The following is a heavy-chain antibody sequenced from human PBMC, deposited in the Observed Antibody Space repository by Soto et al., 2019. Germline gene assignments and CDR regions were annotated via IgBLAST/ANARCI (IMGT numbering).Heavy chain of an antibody. CDR1: GGSIRSGDYY. Sequence: SETLSLTCTVSGGSIRSGDYYWSWIRQPPGKGLEWIGNIYYNGNTYYNPSLKSRVTMSVDTSKNQFSLKLSSVTAADTAVYSCATGGGTDYFDYWGQGTMVTVSS. CDR2: IYYNGNT. V-gene: IGHV4-30-4*01. CDR3: ATGGGTDYFDY. J-gene: IGHJ4*02. D-gene: IGHD1-1*01.